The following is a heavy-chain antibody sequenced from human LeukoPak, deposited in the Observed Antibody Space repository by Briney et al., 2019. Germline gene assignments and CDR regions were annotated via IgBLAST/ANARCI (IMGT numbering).Heavy chain of an antibody. CDR2: IYTSGST. Sequence: SETLSLTCTVSGGSISSYYWSWIRQPAGKGLEWIGSIYTSGSTNYNASLKSRVSMSVDTSTNQFSLKLSSVTAADTAVFYCARENSGSYREFDYWGQGTLVTVSS. V-gene: IGHV4-4*07. D-gene: IGHD1-26*01. J-gene: IGHJ4*02. CDR1: GGSISSYY. CDR3: ARENSGSYREFDY.